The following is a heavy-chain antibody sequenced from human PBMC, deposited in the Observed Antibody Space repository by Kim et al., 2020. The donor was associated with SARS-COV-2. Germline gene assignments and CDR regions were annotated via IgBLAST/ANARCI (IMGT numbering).Heavy chain of an antibody. CDR1: GFTFSSYA. CDR3: ARGSRSSGLGGY. D-gene: IGHD6-19*01. Sequence: GGSLRLSCAASGFTFSSYAMHWVRQAPGKGLEYVSAISSNGGSTYYANSVKGRFAISRDNSKNTLYLQMGSLRAEDMAVYYCARGSRSSGLGGYWGQGTL. CDR2: ISSNGGST. J-gene: IGHJ4*02. V-gene: IGHV3-64*01.